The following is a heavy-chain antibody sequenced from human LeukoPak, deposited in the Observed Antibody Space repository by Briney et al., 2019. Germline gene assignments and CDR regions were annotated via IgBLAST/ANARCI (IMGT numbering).Heavy chain of an antibody. J-gene: IGHJ4*02. CDR2: IYYSGST. D-gene: IGHD3-10*01. V-gene: IGHV4-39*01. Sequence: SETLSLTCTVSSGSISSTSYYWGWIRQPPGKGLEWIGSIYYSGSTYYNPSLKSRVTISVDTSKNQFSLKLSSVTAADTAVYYCARSWPMRFMVRGVIRYDYWGQGTLVTVSS. CDR1: SGSISSTSYY. CDR3: ARSWPMRFMVRGVIRYDY.